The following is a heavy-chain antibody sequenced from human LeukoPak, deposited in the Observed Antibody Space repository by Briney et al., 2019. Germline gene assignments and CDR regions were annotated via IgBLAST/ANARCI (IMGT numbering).Heavy chain of an antibody. V-gene: IGHV3-48*03. J-gene: IGHJ4*02. CDR3: ASRQSYTGYNY. D-gene: IGHD5-24*01. CDR1: GFTFSSYE. Sequence: PGGSLRLSCAASGFTFSSYEMNWVRRAPGKGLEWVSYISTSGSTIHYADSVKGRFTFSRDNVKNSMYLQMDSLRAVDTAVYYCASRQSYTGYNYWGQGTLVTVSS. CDR2: ISTSGSTI.